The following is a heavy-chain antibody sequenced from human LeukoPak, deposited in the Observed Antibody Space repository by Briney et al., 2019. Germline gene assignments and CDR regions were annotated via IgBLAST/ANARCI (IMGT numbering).Heavy chain of an antibody. V-gene: IGHV5-51*01. CDR1: GYNFATYW. Sequence: GESLEISCRGSGYNFATYWIAWVRQMPGKGLEWMGIIYRDDSHTTYSPSFQGQVTISVDKSISTAYLQWSSLKASDTAIYYCARLSGNYDNAFDIWGQGTMVTVSS. CDR2: IYRDDSHT. D-gene: IGHD1-26*01. J-gene: IGHJ3*02. CDR3: ARLSGNYDNAFDI.